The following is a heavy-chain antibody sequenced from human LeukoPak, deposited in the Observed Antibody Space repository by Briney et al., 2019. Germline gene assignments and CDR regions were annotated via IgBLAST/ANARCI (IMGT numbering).Heavy chain of an antibody. D-gene: IGHD4-17*01. CDR3: ASLTTVTHDFDY. V-gene: IGHV4-59*01. CDR2: IYYSGST. J-gene: IGHJ4*02. CDR1: GGSISSYY. Sequence: SETLYLTCTVSGGSISSYYWSWIRQPPGKGLEWIGYIYYSGSTNYNPSLKSRVTISVDTSKNQFSLKLSSVTAADTAVYYCASLTTVTHDFDYWGQGTLVTVSS.